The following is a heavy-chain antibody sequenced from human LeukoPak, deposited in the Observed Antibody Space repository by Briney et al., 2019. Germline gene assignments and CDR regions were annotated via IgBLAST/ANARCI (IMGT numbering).Heavy chain of an antibody. D-gene: IGHD3-22*01. CDR1: GGSISSSSYY. V-gene: IGHV4-39*01. CDR2: IYYSRST. J-gene: IGHJ2*01. Sequence: SETLSLTCTVSGGSISSSSYYWGWIRQPPGKGLEWIGSIYYSRSTYYNPSLKSRVTISVDTSKNQFSLKLSSLTAADTAVYYCARGVTMIVVVIHDWYFDLWGRGTLVTVSS. CDR3: ARGVTMIVVVIHDWYFDL.